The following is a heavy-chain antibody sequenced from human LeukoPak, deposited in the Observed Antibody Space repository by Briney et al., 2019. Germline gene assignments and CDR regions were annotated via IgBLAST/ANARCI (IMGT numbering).Heavy chain of an antibody. D-gene: IGHD1-26*01. Sequence: SETLSLTCTVSGGSISSYYWSWIRQPPGKGLEWIGSIYYSGSTYYNPSLKSRVTISVDTSKNQFSLKLSSVTAADTAVYYCARLPTYYSPDAFDIWGQGTMVTVSS. J-gene: IGHJ3*02. CDR1: GGSISSYY. V-gene: IGHV4-39*01. CDR2: IYYSGST. CDR3: ARLPTYYSPDAFDI.